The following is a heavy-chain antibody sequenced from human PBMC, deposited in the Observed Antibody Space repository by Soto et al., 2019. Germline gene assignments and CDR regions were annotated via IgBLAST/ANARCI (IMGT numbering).Heavy chain of an antibody. CDR1: GFTFSNYW. D-gene: IGHD2-2*02. J-gene: IGHJ4*02. V-gene: IGHV3-74*01. CDR2: INSDGSST. Sequence: EVQLVESGGGLVQPGGSLRLSCAAPGFTFSNYWMHWVRQAPGKGLVWVSRINSDGSSTSYADSVKGRFTISRDNAKNTLSLQMNSLRADDTAVYYCARGGVGRYCSSSSCYTWVFDYWGQGTLVTVSS. CDR3: ARGGVGRYCSSSSCYTWVFDY.